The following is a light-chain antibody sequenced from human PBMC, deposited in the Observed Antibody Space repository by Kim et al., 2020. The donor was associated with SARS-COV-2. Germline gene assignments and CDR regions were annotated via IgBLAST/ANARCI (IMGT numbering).Light chain of an antibody. Sequence: DIQMTQSPSSLSASVGDRVSITCRASQTINHYLNWYQQKPGKVPKLLIYAASTLQSGVPSRFSGSESGTDFTLTISSLQAEDFATYYCQQSYRAPHTFGQGTKLEIK. J-gene: IGKJ2*01. CDR2: AAS. V-gene: IGKV1-39*01. CDR1: QTINHY. CDR3: QQSYRAPHT.